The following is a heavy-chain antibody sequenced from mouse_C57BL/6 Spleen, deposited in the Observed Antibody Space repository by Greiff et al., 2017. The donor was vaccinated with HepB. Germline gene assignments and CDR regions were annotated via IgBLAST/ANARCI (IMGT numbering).Heavy chain of an antibody. CDR2: IRNKANNHAT. CDR1: GFTFSDAW. V-gene: IGHV6-6*01. Sequence: EVQLQESGGGLVQPGGSMTLSCAASGFTFSDAWMDWVRQSPEKGLEWVAEIRNKANNHATYYAESVKGRFTISRDDSKSSVYLQMNSLRAEDTGIYYCTRRYDYDDAPFDYWGQGTTLTVSS. CDR3: TRRYDYDDAPFDY. J-gene: IGHJ2*01. D-gene: IGHD2-4*01.